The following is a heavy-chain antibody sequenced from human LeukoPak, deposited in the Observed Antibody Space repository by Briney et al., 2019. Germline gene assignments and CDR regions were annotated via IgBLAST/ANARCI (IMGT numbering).Heavy chain of an antibody. CDR3: ARANRGVGYFDY. CDR1: LFSFSDHY. J-gene: IGHJ4*02. CDR2: ISGSGNTV. Sequence: GGSLRLSCAASLFSFSDHYMTWIRQAPGKGLDWLSYISGSGNTVYYANSVKGRFAISRDNAKNSLYLQMNSLRAEDTAVYFCARANRGVGYFDYWGQGTLVTVSS. D-gene: IGHD2-8*01. V-gene: IGHV3-11*01.